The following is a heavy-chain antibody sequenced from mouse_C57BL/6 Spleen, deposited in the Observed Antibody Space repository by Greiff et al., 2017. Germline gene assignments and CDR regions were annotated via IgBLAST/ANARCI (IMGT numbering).Heavy chain of an antibody. CDR3: ERALTTGVSFDY. Sequence: QVQLQQPGAELVRPGSSVKLSCKASGYTFTSYWMHWVQQRPIQGLEWIGNIDPSDSATHYNQQFKVKATLTVDKSCSTGYMQLSCRTSEDSAVYYCERALTTGVSFDYWGQGTTLTVAS. V-gene: IGHV1-52*01. CDR2: IDPSDSAT. J-gene: IGHJ2*01. D-gene: IGHD1-1*01. CDR1: GYTFTSYW.